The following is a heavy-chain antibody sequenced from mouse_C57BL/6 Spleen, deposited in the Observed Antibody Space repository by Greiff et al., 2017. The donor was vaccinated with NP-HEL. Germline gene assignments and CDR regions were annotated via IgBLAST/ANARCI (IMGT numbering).Heavy chain of an antibody. J-gene: IGHJ1*03. V-gene: IGHV1-15*01. Sequence: QVQLKQSGAELVRPGASVTLSCKASGYTFTDYEMHWVKQTPVHGLEWIGAIDPETGGTAYNQKFKGKAILTADKSYSTAYMELRSMTSEDSAVYYCTRFDYYGSSLWYFDVWGTGTTVTVSS. D-gene: IGHD1-1*01. CDR3: TRFDYYGSSLWYFDV. CDR1: GYTFTDYE. CDR2: IDPETGGT.